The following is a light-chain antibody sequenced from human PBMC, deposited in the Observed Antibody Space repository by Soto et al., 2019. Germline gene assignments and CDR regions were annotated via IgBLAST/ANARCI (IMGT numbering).Light chain of an antibody. CDR1: QSISSW. J-gene: IGKJ3*01. CDR2: KAS. V-gene: IGKV1-5*03. CDR3: QQYNLYSPPLT. Sequence: DIQMTQSPSTLSASVGDRVTITCRASQSISSWLAWYQQKPGKAPRLLLYKASSLESGVPSRFSGSGSGTEFTLTISSQQPDDFAAYYCQQYNLYSPPLTVGPGTKVDIK.